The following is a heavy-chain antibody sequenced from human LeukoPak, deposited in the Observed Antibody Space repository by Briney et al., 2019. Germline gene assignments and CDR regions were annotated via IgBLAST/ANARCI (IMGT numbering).Heavy chain of an antibody. Sequence: SETLSLTCSVSGYSFTSGHYWGWIRQPPGKGLEWIANIYHTGSAHYNPSLKSRVTISVDTSTNQFSLRLSSVTAADTAVYYCARYCTSTTCILRGFDYWGQGTLVTVSS. D-gene: IGHD2/OR15-2a*01. J-gene: IGHJ4*02. CDR1: GYSFTSGHY. CDR2: IYHTGSA. V-gene: IGHV4-38-2*01. CDR3: ARYCTSTTCILRGFDY.